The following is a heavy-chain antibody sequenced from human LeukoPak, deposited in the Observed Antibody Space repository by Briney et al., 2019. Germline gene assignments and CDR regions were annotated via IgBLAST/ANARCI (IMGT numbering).Heavy chain of an antibody. J-gene: IGHJ6*03. CDR3: ARDVRSYYYYYMDV. Sequence: NSSETLSLTCSVSGYSISSGYYWGWIRQPPGKGLEWIESIYHSGSTFYNPSLKSRVTTSVDTSKNQFSLKLSSVTAADTAVYYCARDVRSYYYYYMDVWGKGTTVTVSS. V-gene: IGHV4-38-2*02. CDR1: GYSISSGYY. CDR2: IYHSGST.